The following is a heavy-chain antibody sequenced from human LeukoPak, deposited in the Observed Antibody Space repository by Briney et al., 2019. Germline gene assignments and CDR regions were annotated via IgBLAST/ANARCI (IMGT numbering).Heavy chain of an antibody. J-gene: IGHJ5*02. CDR3: ASGWALS. D-gene: IGHD1-26*01. CDR2: TYFRSEWHT. CDR1: GDSVSNENGA. V-gene: IGHV6-1*01. Sequence: SQTLSLTCDVSGDSVSNENGAWNWIRQSPSRGPEWLGRTYFRSEWHTDYAVSVKGRIAITADTSKNQFSLQLASVTPEDTAVYYCASGWALSWGQGSLVTVSS.